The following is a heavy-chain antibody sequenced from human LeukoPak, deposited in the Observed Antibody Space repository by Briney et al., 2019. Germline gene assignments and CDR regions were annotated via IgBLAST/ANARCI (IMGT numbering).Heavy chain of an antibody. V-gene: IGHV1-18*01. J-gene: IGHJ5*02. D-gene: IGHD3-3*01. CDR1: GYTFTSYG. Sequence: ASVKVSCKASGYTFTSYGISWVRQAPGQGLEWMGWISAYNGNTNYAQKLQGRVTMTTDTSTSTAHMELRSLRSDDTAVYYCARIRFLEWLLYQYNWFDPWGQGTLVTVSS. CDR3: ARIRFLEWLLYQYNWFDP. CDR2: ISAYNGNT.